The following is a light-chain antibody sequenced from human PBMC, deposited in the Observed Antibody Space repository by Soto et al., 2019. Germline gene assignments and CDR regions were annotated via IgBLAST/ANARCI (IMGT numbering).Light chain of an antibody. CDR1: SSDVGRYNY. CDR2: DVS. CDR3: CSYAGSPYV. J-gene: IGLJ1*01. V-gene: IGLV2-11*01. Sequence: QSALTQPRSVSGSPGQSVTISCTGTSSDVGRYNYVSWYQHHPGKAPNLMIYDVSTRPSGVPDRFSGSKSGTTASLTISGLQAEDEADYYCCSYAGSPYVFGTGTKLTVL.